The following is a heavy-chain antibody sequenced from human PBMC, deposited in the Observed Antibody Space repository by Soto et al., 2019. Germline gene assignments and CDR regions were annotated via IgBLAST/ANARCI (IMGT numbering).Heavy chain of an antibody. D-gene: IGHD4-17*01. CDR2: INGGAGST. J-gene: IGHJ4*02. V-gene: IGHV3-23*01. Sequence: EVQLLESGGGLAQPGGSRRLSCAASGFPFSNYAMSWVRQAPGKGLEWVSTINGGAGSTYYADSVKGRFTISRDDSKNTLYLQMNSLRAEDTAVYYCAKIPIMTTVTHYFDYWGQGTLVTVSS. CDR1: GFPFSNYA. CDR3: AKIPIMTTVTHYFDY.